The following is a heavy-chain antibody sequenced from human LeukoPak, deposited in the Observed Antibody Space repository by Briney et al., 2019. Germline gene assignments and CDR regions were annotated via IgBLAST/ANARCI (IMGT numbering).Heavy chain of an antibody. Sequence: LETLSLTCTVPGGSISSYYWSWIRQPPGKGLEWIGYIYYSGSTNYNPSLKSRVTISVDTSKNQFSLKLSSVTAADTAVYYCASQIAVAGTGFDYWGQGTLVTVSS. CDR3: ASQIAVAGTGFDY. J-gene: IGHJ4*02. D-gene: IGHD6-19*01. CDR1: GGSISSYY. CDR2: IYYSGST. V-gene: IGHV4-59*08.